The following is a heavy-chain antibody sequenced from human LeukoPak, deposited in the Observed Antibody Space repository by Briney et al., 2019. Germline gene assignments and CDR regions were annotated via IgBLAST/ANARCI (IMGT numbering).Heavy chain of an antibody. CDR1: AFTFSSYW. J-gene: IGHJ4*02. D-gene: IGHD4-23*01. Sequence: PGGSLRLSCAASAFTFSSYWMHWVRQAPGMGLVWVSRINSDGSSTTYADSVKGRFTISRDNAKNTLYLQMNSLRAEDTAVYYCARDLYGGTPNYWGQGALVTVSS. V-gene: IGHV3-74*01. CDR3: ARDLYGGTPNY. CDR2: INSDGSST.